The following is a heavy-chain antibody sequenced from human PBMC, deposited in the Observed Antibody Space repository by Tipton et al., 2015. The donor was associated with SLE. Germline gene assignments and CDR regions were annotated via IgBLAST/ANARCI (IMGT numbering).Heavy chain of an antibody. CDR3: AKDRRNYYDSSGVDY. Sequence: SGFTFSSYGMHWVRQAPGKGLEWVAFIRYDGSNKYYADSVKGRFTTSRDNSKNTLYLQMNSLRAEDTAVYYCAKDRRNYYDSSGVDYWGQGTLVTVSS. D-gene: IGHD3-22*01. CDR2: IRYDGSNK. V-gene: IGHV3-30*02. CDR1: GFTFSSYG. J-gene: IGHJ4*02.